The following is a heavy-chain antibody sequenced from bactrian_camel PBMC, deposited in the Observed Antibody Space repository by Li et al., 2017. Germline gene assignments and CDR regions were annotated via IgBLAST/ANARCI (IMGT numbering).Heavy chain of an antibody. V-gene: IGHV3S53*01. CDR2: IDSAGSP. J-gene: IGHJ4*01. D-gene: IGHD7*01. Sequence: HVQLVESGGGSVQAGGSLRVSCAASEYTESINCMGWYRQAPGKEREGVAAIDSAGSPTYTYSVEGRFTISKDNVKNTLYLQMNSLKPEDTAMYYCAADLVNKQLARSYDYWGQGTQVTVS. CDR3: AADLVNKQLARSYDY. CDR1: EYTESINC.